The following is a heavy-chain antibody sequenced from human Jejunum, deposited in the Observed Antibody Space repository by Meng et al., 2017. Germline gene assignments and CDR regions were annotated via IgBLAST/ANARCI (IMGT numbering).Heavy chain of an antibody. D-gene: IGHD2-15*01. CDR3: VKDDSGGFFPDP. V-gene: IGHV3-23*01. CDR1: GFTFSRHS. J-gene: IGHJ5*02. Sequence: GESLKISCVASGFTFSRHSMTWVRQAPGKGLEWVSAISGNGDSTFYADSVKGPFTISRDNSNNIPYTQLNSQKAEETAVYYCVKDDSGGFFPDPWGQGTLVTVSS. CDR2: ISGNGDST.